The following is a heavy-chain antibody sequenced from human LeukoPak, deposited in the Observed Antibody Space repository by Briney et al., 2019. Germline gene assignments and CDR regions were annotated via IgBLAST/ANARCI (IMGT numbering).Heavy chain of an antibody. CDR2: IYYSGST. V-gene: IGHV4-31*03. J-gene: IGHJ6*03. CDR3: ARAPKQLHKYYYYYYYMDV. D-gene: IGHD6-13*01. Sequence: SETLSLTCTVSGGSISSGGYYWSWIRQHPGKGLEWIGYIYYSGSTYYNPSLKSRVTISVDTSKNQFSLKLSPVTAADTAVYYCARAPKQLHKYYYYYYYMDVWGKGTTVTVSS. CDR1: GGSISSGGYY.